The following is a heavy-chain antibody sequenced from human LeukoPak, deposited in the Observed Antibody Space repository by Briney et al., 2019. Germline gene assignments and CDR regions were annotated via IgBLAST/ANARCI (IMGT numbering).Heavy chain of an antibody. CDR1: GFTVSSNY. D-gene: IGHD3-16*01. V-gene: IGHV3-66*01. J-gene: IGHJ4*02. CDR2: IYSGGST. CDR3: AREPALGGGYFDY. Sequence: PGGSLRLSCAASGFTVSSNYMSWVRQAPGKGLEWVSVIYSGGSTYYADSVKGRFTISRDNSKNTLYLQMNSLRAEDTAVYYCAREPALGGGYFDYWGQGTLVTVSS.